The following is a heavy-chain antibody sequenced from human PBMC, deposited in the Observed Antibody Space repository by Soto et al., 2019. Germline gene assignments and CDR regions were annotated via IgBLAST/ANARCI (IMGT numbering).Heavy chain of an antibody. Sequence: SETLSLTCTVSGGSVSSGSYYWSWIRQPPGKGLEWIGYIYYSGSTNYNPSLKSRVTISVDTSKNQFSLQLNSVTPEDTAVYYCARPLLVAATRIYYYYGMDVWGQGTTVTVSS. CDR2: IYYSGST. CDR1: GGSVSSGSYY. V-gene: IGHV4-61*01. D-gene: IGHD2-15*01. CDR3: ARPLLVAATRIYYYYGMDV. J-gene: IGHJ6*02.